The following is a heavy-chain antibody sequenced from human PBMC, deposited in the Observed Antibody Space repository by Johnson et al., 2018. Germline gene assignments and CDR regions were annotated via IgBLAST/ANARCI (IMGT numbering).Heavy chain of an antibody. CDR3: ARRVRLGAFAF. CDR1: GYNFISYD. Sequence: QVQLVQSGAEVKKPGASVKVACKASGYNFISYDVSWVRQASGQGLEWMGWMNPDSGKTGYAQQFQGRGTMTRNISVNTVYMDLSRLTSEDTALYFCARRVRLGAFAFWGQVTVVTVSS. J-gene: IGHJ3*01. CDR2: MNPDSGKT. V-gene: IGHV1-8*01. D-gene: IGHD3-16*01.